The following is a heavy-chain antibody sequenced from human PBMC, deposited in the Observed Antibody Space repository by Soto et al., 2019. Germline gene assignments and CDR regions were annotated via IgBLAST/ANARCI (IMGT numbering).Heavy chain of an antibody. CDR2: ISYSGST. CDR1: GVSISNSHYY. V-gene: IGHV4-30-4*01. Sequence: SLTCTVSGVSISNSHYYWSWIRQAPGKGLEWIGYISYSGSTYYNPSLESRLTMSIDTSKSQFFLKLSSVSAADTAVYYCARDREASFDYWGQGTLVTVSS. CDR3: ARDREASFDY. J-gene: IGHJ4*02.